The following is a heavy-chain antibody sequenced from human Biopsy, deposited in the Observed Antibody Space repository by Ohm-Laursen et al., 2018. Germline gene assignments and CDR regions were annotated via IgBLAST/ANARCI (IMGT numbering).Heavy chain of an antibody. Sequence: SLRLSCAASGITVSGNYMTWARQAPGKGLEWVAFIFYDGSNTYYADSVKGRFTISRDNSRDTLYLQMSSLRAEDTAIYYCAKGRVGNSGSLDIWGHGTMVTVSS. CDR3: AKGRVGNSGSLDI. J-gene: IGHJ3*02. D-gene: IGHD1-1*01. CDR1: GITVSGNY. V-gene: IGHV3-30*18. CDR2: IFYDGSNT.